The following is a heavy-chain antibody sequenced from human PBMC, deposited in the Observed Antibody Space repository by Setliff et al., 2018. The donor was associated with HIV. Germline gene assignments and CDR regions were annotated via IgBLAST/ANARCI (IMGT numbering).Heavy chain of an antibody. CDR2: INHSGST. V-gene: IGHV4-34*01. CDR3: ARERSLITVRRNFDS. D-gene: IGHD1-1*01. Sequence: LSETLSLTCAVYGGSFSSYFWSWIRQPPGKGLEWIGEINHSGSTNYNPSLKSRVTISVDTSKNQFSLKLSSVTAADTAVYYCARERSLITVRRNFDSWGQGTLVTVSS. CDR1: GGSFSSYF. J-gene: IGHJ4*02.